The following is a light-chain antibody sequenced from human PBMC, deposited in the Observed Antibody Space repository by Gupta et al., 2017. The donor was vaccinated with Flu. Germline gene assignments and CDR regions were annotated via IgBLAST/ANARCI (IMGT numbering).Light chain of an antibody. Sequence: QSALTQPASVSGSPGQSITISCTGTSSDVGGYNYVSWYQQHPGKAPKLMIYDVTNRPSGVSDRFSGSKSGNTASLTISGLQADDEAYYYCSSYTSSSTVLFGGGTKLSVL. CDR3: SSYTSSSTVL. CDR1: SSDVGGYNY. J-gene: IGLJ3*02. V-gene: IGLV2-14*03. CDR2: DVT.